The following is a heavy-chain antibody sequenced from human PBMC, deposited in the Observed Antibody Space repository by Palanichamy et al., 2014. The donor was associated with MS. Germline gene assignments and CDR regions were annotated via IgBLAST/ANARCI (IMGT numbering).Heavy chain of an antibody. CDR3: ARDSGTAFDF. CDR1: GYIFTNYV. J-gene: IGHJ4*02. D-gene: IGHD1-1*01. Sequence: QVQLVQSGAEMKKPGASVKVSCKASGYIFTNYVVHWVRQAPGQRLEWMGWINPGSGYTKISQKFQGRVSITRDTSASAAYMELSSLRSEDTATFYCARDSGTAFDFWGQGTLVTVSS. V-gene: IGHV1-3*01. CDR2: INPGSGYT.